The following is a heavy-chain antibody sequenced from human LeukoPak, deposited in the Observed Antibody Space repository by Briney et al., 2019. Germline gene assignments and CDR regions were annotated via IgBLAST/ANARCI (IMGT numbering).Heavy chain of an antibody. V-gene: IGHV3-11*01. CDR1: GFTFSDYY. Sequence: PGGSLRLSCAASGFTFSDYYMSWIRQAPGKGLEWVSYISSSGSTIYYADSVKGRFTISRDNAKNSLYLQMNSLRAEDTAVYYCARDRNKGVRGVSFDYWGQGTLVTVSS. CDR2: ISSSGSTI. J-gene: IGHJ4*02. D-gene: IGHD3-10*01. CDR3: ARDRNKGVRGVSFDY.